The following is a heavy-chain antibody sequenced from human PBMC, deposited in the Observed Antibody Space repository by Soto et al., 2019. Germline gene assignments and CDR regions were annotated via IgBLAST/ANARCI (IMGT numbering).Heavy chain of an antibody. V-gene: IGHV2-70*04. D-gene: IGHD3-22*01. CDR2: IDWDDDK. CDR3: ARMGTYYDSSGYWGYYFDY. J-gene: IGHJ4*02. Sequence: SGPTLVNPTQTLTLTCTFSGFSLSTSGMRVSWIRQPPGKALEWIARIDWDDDKFYSTSLKTRLTISKDTSKNQVVLTMTNMDPVDTATYYCARMGTYYDSSGYWGYYFDYWGQGTMVTVSS. CDR1: GFSLSTSGMR.